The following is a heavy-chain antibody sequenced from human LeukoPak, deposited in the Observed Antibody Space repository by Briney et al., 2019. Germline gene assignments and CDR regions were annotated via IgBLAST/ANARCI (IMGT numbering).Heavy chain of an antibody. J-gene: IGHJ4*02. Sequence: GGSLRLSCAASGFTFSTSWMSWVRQAPGKGLEWVAVIWYDGSNKYYADSVKGRFTISRDNSKNTLYLQMNSLRAEDTAVYYCARDPYCSSTSCYPFRFDYWGQGTLVTVSS. CDR2: IWYDGSNK. CDR1: GFTFSTSW. D-gene: IGHD2-2*01. V-gene: IGHV3-33*08. CDR3: ARDPYCSSTSCYPFRFDY.